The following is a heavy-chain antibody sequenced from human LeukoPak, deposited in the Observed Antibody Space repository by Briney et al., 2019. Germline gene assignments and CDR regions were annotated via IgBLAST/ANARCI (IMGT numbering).Heavy chain of an antibody. V-gene: IGHV1-2*06. D-gene: IGHD3-10*01. CDR1: GYSFTDYY. J-gene: IGHJ4*02. CDR2: INPKRGGT. Sequence: ASVKVSCKASGYSFTDYYMHWVRQAPGQGLEWMGRINPKRGGTNYAQKFQGRVTLTRDTSISTAHMELSRLTSDDTAVYYCALLWFGELWTKDYWGQGTLVTVSS. CDR3: ALLWFGELWTKDY.